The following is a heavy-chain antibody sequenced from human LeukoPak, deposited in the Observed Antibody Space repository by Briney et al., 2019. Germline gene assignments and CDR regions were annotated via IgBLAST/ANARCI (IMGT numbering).Heavy chain of an antibody. J-gene: IGHJ4*02. CDR2: IYTSGST. D-gene: IGHD3-10*01. Sequence: PSQTLSLTCTVSGGSISSGTYYWSWIRQPAGKGLEWIGRIYTSGSTNYNPSLKSRVTISVDTSKNQFSLKLSSVTAADTAVYYCARAHYYGSGSYSDPFDYWGQGTLVTVSS. CDR1: GGSISSGTYY. CDR3: ARAHYYGSGSYSDPFDY. V-gene: IGHV4-61*02.